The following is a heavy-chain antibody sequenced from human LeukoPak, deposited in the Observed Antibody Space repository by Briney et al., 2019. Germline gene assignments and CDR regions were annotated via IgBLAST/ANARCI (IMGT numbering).Heavy chain of an antibody. Sequence: ASVTLSFKASGYTFNTFDINWVRQATGQGPEWMGWVNPDNDKTVYAPKFQGRVSISSNNSINTAYMEFSGLKSDDTAVYYCARDWDWRSSYYPYYLDVWGKGTTVTVSS. CDR2: VNPDNDKT. D-gene: IGHD3-16*01. J-gene: IGHJ6*03. CDR1: GYTFNTFD. CDR3: ARDWDWRSSYYPYYLDV. V-gene: IGHV1-8*03.